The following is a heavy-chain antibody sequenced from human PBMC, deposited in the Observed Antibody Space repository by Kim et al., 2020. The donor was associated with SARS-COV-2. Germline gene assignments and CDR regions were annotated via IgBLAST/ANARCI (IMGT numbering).Heavy chain of an antibody. V-gene: IGHV1-58*01. CDR3: AADRDYDYLWGTYRSDGFD. J-gene: IGHJ3*01. Sequence: SVKVSCKASAFTFTSSAVQWVRQARGQRLEWIGWIVVGSGHTNYAQKFQDRVTITRDMSTSTSYLELSSLRSEDTAVYYCAADRDYDYLWGTYRSDGFD. CDR1: AFTFTSSA. D-gene: IGHD3-16*02. CDR2: IVVGSGHT.